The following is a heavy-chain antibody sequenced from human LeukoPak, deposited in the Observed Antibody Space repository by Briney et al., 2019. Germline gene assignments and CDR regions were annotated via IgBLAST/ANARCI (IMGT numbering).Heavy chain of an antibody. J-gene: IGHJ4*02. Sequence: MVWINPNSGHTVYPQKFQGTVTMTRKNTKSTAYMELSSLRSEDTAVYYCARELRRDAYWGQGALVTVSS. CDR3: ARELRRDAY. V-gene: IGHV1-8*01. CDR2: INPNSGHT. D-gene: IGHD4-17*01.